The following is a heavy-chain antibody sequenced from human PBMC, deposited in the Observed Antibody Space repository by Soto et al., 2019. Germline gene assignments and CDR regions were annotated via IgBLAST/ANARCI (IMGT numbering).Heavy chain of an antibody. D-gene: IGHD1-7*01. J-gene: IGHJ5*02. CDR1: GFTFSSYD. CDR3: AKDKLGTTWFDP. Sequence: PGGSLRLSCAASGFTFSSYDMSWVRQAPGKGLDWVSAISGSGGSTYYADSVKGRFTIPRDNTKNTLYLQMNSLRAEDTAGYYCAKDKLGTTWFDPWGQGTLVTVSS. V-gene: IGHV3-23*01. CDR2: ISGSGGST.